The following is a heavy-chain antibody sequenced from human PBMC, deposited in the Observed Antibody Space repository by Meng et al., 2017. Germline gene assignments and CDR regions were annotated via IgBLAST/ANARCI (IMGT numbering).Heavy chain of an antibody. CDR2: IWYDGSNK. D-gene: IGHD3-10*01. Sequence: GESLKISCAASGFTFSSYGMHWVRQAPGKGLEWVAVIWYDGSNKYYADSVKGRFTISRDNSKNTLYLQMNSLRAEDTAVYYCARDPYYGSGRLFDYWGQGTLVTVSS. J-gene: IGHJ4*02. CDR1: GFTFSSYG. V-gene: IGHV3-33*01. CDR3: ARDPYYGSGRLFDY.